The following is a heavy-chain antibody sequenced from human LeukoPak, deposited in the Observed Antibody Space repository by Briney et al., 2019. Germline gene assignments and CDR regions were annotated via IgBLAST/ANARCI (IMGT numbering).Heavy chain of an antibody. Sequence: PGGSLRLSCAASGFTFSSYSMTWVRQAPGKGLEWVSSISSSSTYIYYADSLKGRFTISRDNAKNSLYLQMNSLRAEDTAMYYCVRDGGRLNFGNGASFDYWGQGTLVTVSS. V-gene: IGHV3-21*01. CDR3: VRDGGRLNFGNGASFDY. CDR1: GFTFSSYS. CDR2: ISSSSTYI. D-gene: IGHD3-10*01. J-gene: IGHJ4*02.